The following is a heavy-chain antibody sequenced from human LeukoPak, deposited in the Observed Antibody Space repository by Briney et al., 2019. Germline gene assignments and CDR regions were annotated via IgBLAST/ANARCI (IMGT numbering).Heavy chain of an antibody. D-gene: IGHD6-6*01. CDR2: IYHSGDT. J-gene: IGHJ4*02. CDR1: GDSIYSSY. Sequence: KPSETLSLTCTVSGDSIYSSYWSWIRQPPGKGLEYIGYIYHSGDTYYNPSLKSRVTMSLDTSNNQFSLRLSSVTTADTAVYYCARTARQCDYWGQGTLVTVSS. V-gene: IGHV4-59*01. CDR3: ARTARQCDY.